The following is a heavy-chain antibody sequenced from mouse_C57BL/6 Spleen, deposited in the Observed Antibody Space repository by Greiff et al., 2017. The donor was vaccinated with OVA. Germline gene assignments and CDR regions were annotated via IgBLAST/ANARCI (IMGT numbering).Heavy chain of an antibody. CDR2: INPSSGYT. J-gene: IGHJ4*01. Sequence: QVQLQQSGAELARPGASVKMSCKASGYTFTSYTMHWVKQRPGQGLEWIGYINPSSGYTKYNQKFKDKATLTADKSSSTAYMQLSSLTSEDSAVYYCARGDYGNLYYAMDYWGQGASGTVSS. CDR3: ARGDYGNLYYAMDY. CDR1: GYTFTSYT. D-gene: IGHD2-1*01. V-gene: IGHV1-4*01.